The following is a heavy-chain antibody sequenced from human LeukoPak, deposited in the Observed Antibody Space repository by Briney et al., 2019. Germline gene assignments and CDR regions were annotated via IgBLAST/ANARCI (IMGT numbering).Heavy chain of an antibody. V-gene: IGHV3-23*01. Sequence: GGSLRLSCAASGFTFSSYAMSWVRQAPGKGLEWVSTMSDSGGSTDYADSVKGRFTISRDNSKNTLYLQMNSLRAEDTAVYYCAKDRHEWSSWRLFHYWGQGTLVTVSS. CDR1: GFTFSSYA. CDR2: MSDSGGST. CDR3: AKDRHEWSSWRLFHY. J-gene: IGHJ4*02. D-gene: IGHD6-13*01.